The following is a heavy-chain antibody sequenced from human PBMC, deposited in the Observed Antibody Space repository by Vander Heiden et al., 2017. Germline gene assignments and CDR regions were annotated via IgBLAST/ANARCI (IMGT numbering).Heavy chain of an antibody. CDR2: IIPIFGTA. D-gene: IGHD2-2*01. Sequence: QVQLVQSGAEVKKPGSSVKVSCKASGGTFSSYAISWVRQAPGQGLEWMGGIIPIFGTANYAQKFQGRVTITADESTSTAYMELSSLRSEDPAVYYCARDRRVVPAAIPYYYYYGMDVWGQGTTVTVSS. CDR1: GGTFSSYA. J-gene: IGHJ6*02. V-gene: IGHV1-69*01. CDR3: ARDRRVVPAAIPYYYYYGMDV.